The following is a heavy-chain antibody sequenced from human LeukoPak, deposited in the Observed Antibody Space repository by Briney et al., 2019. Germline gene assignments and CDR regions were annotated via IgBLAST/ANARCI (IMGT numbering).Heavy chain of an antibody. V-gene: IGHV4-34*01. J-gene: IGHJ4*02. Sequence: SETLSLTCTVSGGSISSYYWSWIRQPPGKGLEWIGEINHSGSTNYNPSLKSRVTISIDTSKNQFSLKLSSVTAADTAVYYCARVGNRKYYGSGSYYFDYWGQGTLVTVSS. D-gene: IGHD3-10*01. CDR1: GGSISSYY. CDR2: INHSGST. CDR3: ARVGNRKYYGSGSYYFDY.